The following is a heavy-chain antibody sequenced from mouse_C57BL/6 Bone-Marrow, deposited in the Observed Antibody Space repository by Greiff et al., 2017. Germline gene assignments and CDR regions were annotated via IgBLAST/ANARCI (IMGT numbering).Heavy chain of an antibody. CDR3: TTDGYYDY. V-gene: IGHV14-4*01. CDR1: GFNIKDDY. J-gene: IGHJ2*01. D-gene: IGHD2-3*01. CDR2: IDPENGDT. Sequence: EVQLQQSGAELVRPGASVKLSCTASGFNIKDDYMHWVKQRPEQGLEWIGWIDPENGDTEYASKFQGKATITADTSSNTAYLQLSSLTSEDTAVYYCTTDGYYDYWGQGTTRTVSS.